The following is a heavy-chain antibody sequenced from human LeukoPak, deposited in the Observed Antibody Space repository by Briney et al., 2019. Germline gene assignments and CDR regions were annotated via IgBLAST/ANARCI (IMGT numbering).Heavy chain of an antibody. CDR2: IYTSGST. D-gene: IGHD3-16*01. CDR1: GGSISSYY. J-gene: IGHJ6*02. Sequence: SETLSLTCTVSGGSISSYYWSWIRQPPGKGLEWIGYIYTSGSTNYNPSLKSRVTISVDTSQNQFSLKLISVTAADTAVYFCARGGPSYVYYGMDVWGQGTTVTVSS. CDR3: ARGGPSYVYYGMDV. V-gene: IGHV4-4*09.